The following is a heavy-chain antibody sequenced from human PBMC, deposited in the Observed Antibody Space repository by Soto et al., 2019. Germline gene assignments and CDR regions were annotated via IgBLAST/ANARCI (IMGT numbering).Heavy chain of an antibody. CDR3: ARDPFGCSGGSCYSPLDAFDI. CDR1: GFTFSSYA. V-gene: IGHV3-30-3*01. Sequence: QVQLVESGGGVVQPGRSLRLSCAASGFTFSSYAMHWVRQAPGKGLEWVAVISYDGSNKYYADSVKGRFTISRDNSKNTLYLQMNSPRAEDTAVYYCARDPFGCSGGSCYSPLDAFDIWGQGTMVTVSS. J-gene: IGHJ3*02. CDR2: ISYDGSNK. D-gene: IGHD2-15*01.